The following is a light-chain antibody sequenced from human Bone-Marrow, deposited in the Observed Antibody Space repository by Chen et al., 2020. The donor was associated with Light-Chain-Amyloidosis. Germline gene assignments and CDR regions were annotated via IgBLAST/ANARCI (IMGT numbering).Light chain of an antibody. CDR1: SRDIGTFTY. CDR3: SSYTSTTTDVI. V-gene: IGLV2-14*01. J-gene: IGLJ2*01. CDR2: EVS. Sequence: QSALTQPASVSGSPGQSITISCTGTSRDIGTFTYVSWYQQHPGKAPQLIIFEVSNRPSGVSDRFSGSKSGNTASLTISGLQPGDEADFYCSSYTSTTTDVIFGGGTKLTVL.